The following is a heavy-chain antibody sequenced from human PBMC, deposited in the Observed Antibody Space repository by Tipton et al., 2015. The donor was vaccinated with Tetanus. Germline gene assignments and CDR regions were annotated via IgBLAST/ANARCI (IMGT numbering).Heavy chain of an antibody. CDR3: AKSDRVTRTSWYFHD. V-gene: IGHV4-59*01. D-gene: IGHD2-2*01. CDR1: GGSMSNNY. J-gene: IGHJ4*02. CDR2: IFHSGST. Sequence: TLSLTCTVSGGSMSNNYWSWIRQPPGKGLEWIAYIFHSGSTNYSPSLKSRVAISMDTSKNQISLKLSSVTAADTAVYYCAKSDRVTRTSWYFHDWGQGTLVTVSS.